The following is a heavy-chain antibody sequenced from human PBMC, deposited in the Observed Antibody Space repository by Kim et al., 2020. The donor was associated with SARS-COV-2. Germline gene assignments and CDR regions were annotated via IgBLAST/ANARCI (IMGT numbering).Heavy chain of an antibody. CDR3: ASWVEGIRGFGDPRLYYFDY. Sequence: GGSLRLSCAASGFTFSSYWMSWVRQAPGKGLEWVANIKQDGSEKYYVDSVKGRFTISRDNAKNSLYLQMNSLRAEDTAVYYCASWVEGIRGFGDPRLYYFDYWGQGTLVTVSS. D-gene: IGHD3-10*01. CDR1: GFTFSSYW. J-gene: IGHJ4*02. CDR2: IKQDGSEK. V-gene: IGHV3-7*01.